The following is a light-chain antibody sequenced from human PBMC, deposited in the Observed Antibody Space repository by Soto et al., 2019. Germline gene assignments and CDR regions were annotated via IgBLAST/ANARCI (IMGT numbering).Light chain of an antibody. CDR2: LGS. V-gene: IGKV2-28*01. CDR1: QSLLHANGYNY. CDR3: MQALQTPWT. Sequence: DVMMTQSPLSLPVTAGEPASISCRSSQSLLHANGYNYLDWYLQKPGQSPQLLIYLGSNRASGVPDRFSGSGSGTDFTLKISRVEAGDVGVYYCMQALQTPWTFGQGTKVDIK. J-gene: IGKJ1*01.